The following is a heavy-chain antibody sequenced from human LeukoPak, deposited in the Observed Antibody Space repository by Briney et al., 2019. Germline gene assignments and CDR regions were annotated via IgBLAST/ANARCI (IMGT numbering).Heavy chain of an antibody. CDR2: ISGSGGST. CDR3: AKPYSSGWYVAYYFDY. Sequence: GGSLRLSCVASGFTFSSYAMSWVRQAPGKGLEWVSAISGSGGSTYYADSVKGRFTISRDNSKNTLYLQMNSLRAEDTAVYYCAKPYSSGWYVAYYFDYWGQGTLVTVSS. CDR1: GFTFSSYA. J-gene: IGHJ4*02. D-gene: IGHD6-19*01. V-gene: IGHV3-23*01.